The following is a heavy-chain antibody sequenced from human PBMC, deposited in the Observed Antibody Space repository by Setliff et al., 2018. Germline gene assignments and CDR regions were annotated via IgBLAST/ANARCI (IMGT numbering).Heavy chain of an antibody. J-gene: IGHJ4*02. CDR2: IFHSGST. CDR3: ARVADGSGSFYLGFDY. Sequence: SETLTLTCTVSGDSISSGSYYWNWLRQHPEKGLEWLGYIFHSGSTHYNSSLKSRITISIDTSKNHFSLELNAVTAADSAVYYCARVADGSGSFYLGFDYWGQGISGTVSS. CDR1: GDSISSGSYY. V-gene: IGHV4-31*03. D-gene: IGHD3-10*01.